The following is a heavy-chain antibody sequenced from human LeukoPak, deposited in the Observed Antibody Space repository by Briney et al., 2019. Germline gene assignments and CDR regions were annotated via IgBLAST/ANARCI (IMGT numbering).Heavy chain of an antibody. D-gene: IGHD3-22*01. J-gene: IGHJ4*02. Sequence: GSLSLSCAASGFTVSSNYMSWVRQAPGKGLEWVSVIYSGGSTYYADSVKGRFTISRDNSKNTLYLQMNSLRAEDTAVYYCAVGSSGYYRPFDYWGQGTLVTVSS. V-gene: IGHV3-66*02. CDR1: GFTVSSNY. CDR2: IYSGGST. CDR3: AVGSSGYYRPFDY.